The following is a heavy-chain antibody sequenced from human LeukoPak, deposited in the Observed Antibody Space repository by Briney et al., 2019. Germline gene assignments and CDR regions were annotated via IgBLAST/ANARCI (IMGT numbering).Heavy chain of an antibody. CDR1: GGSFSGYY. Sequence: SETLSLTCAVYGGSFSGYYWSWVRQPPGKGLEWIGEINHSGSTNYNPSLKSRVTISVGTSKNQFSLKLSSVTAAVTAVYYCARPAAAYYYYGMDVWGQGTTVTVSS. D-gene: IGHD6-13*01. CDR2: INHSGST. V-gene: IGHV4-34*01. J-gene: IGHJ6*02. CDR3: ARPAAAYYYYGMDV.